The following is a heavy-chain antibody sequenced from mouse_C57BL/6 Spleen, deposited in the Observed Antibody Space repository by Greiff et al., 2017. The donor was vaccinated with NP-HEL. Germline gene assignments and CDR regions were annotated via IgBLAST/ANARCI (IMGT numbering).Heavy chain of an antibody. J-gene: IGHJ1*03. D-gene: IGHD1-1*01. Sequence: EVQLQQSGPELVKPGASVKIPCKASGYTFTDYNMDWVKQSHGKSLEWIGDINPNNGGTIYNQKFKGKATLTVDKSSSTAYMELRSLTSEDTAVYYCARSYYYGSREYFGVWGTGTTVTVSS. CDR1: GYTFTDYN. CDR3: ARSYYYGSREYFGV. V-gene: IGHV1-18*01. CDR2: INPNNGGT.